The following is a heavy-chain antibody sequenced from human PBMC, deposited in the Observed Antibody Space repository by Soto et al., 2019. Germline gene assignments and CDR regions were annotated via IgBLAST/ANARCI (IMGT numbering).Heavy chain of an antibody. CDR2: MNPNSGNT. CDR3: ARPTIAVAGTGGYYYGMDV. V-gene: IGHV1-8*01. D-gene: IGHD6-19*01. J-gene: IGHJ6*02. Sequence: ASVKVSCKASGYSFISYDINCVRQATGQGLEWMGWMNPNSGNTGYAQKFQGRVTITADESTSTAYMELSSLRSEDTAVYYCARPTIAVAGTGGYYYGMDVWVQGTTVTVSS. CDR1: GYSFISYD.